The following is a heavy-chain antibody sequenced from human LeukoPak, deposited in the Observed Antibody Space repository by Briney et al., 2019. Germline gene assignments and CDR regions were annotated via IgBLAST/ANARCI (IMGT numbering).Heavy chain of an antibody. V-gene: IGHV1-69*13. CDR2: IIPIFGTA. Sequence: ASVKVSCKASGGTFSSYAISWVRQAPGQGLEWMGGIIPIFGTANYAQKFQGRVTITADESTSTAYMELSSLRSEDTAVYYCARGPIPAADNWYFDLWGRGTLVTVSS. D-gene: IGHD2-2*01. CDR1: GGTFSSYA. CDR3: ARGPIPAADNWYFDL. J-gene: IGHJ2*01.